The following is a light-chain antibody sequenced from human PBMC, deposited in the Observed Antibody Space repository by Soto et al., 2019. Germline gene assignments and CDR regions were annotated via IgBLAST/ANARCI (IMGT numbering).Light chain of an antibody. CDR1: SSDVGGYNF. V-gene: IGLV2-14*03. J-gene: IGLJ2*01. CDR3: SSYTSSSTVI. CDR2: DVR. Sequence: QSALTQPASVSGSTGQSITISCTGASSDVGGYNFVSWYQQHPGKAPKFIIYDVRNRPSGVSNRFSGSRSGNTASLTISGLQAEDVADYYCSSYTSSSTVIFGGGTKLTVL.